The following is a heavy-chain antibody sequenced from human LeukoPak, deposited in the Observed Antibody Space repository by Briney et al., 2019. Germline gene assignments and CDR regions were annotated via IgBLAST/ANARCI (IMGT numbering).Heavy chain of an antibody. CDR1: GGSISSSSYY. J-gene: IGHJ4*02. Sequence: PSETLSLTCTVSGGSISSSSYYWGWIRQPPGKGLEWIGSIYYSGSTYYNPSLNIRVTISVDTSKNQFSLNLRSVTAADTAVYYCAREILYDSTGYYLWGQGTLVTVSS. D-gene: IGHD3-22*01. CDR3: AREILYDSTGYYL. CDR2: IYYSGST. V-gene: IGHV4-39*07.